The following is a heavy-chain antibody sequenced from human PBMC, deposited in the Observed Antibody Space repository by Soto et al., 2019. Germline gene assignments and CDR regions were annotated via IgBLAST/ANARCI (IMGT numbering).Heavy chain of an antibody. CDR2: IYYSGST. D-gene: IGHD1-26*01. Sequence: PSETLSLTCTVSGGSISSSSYYWGWIRQPPGKGLEWIGSIYYSGSTYYNPSLKSRVTISVDTSKNQFSLKLSSVTAADTAVYYCARHGTRNYFDYWGQGTLVTGSS. CDR3: ARHGTRNYFDY. CDR1: GGSISSSSYY. J-gene: IGHJ4*02. V-gene: IGHV4-39*01.